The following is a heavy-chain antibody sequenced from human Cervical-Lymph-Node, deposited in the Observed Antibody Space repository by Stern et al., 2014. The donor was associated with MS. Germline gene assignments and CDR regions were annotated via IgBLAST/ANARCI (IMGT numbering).Heavy chain of an antibody. D-gene: IGHD2-8*01. Sequence: EVQLVESGAEVKKPGESLKISCKGSGYSFPTYWIGWVRQMPGTGLEWMGLIYPGDSDTRYSPSFQGQVTISADKSISTAYLQWSSLKASDTATYYCARQYCSSGVCYIDYWGQGTLVTVSS. CDR2: IYPGDSDT. CDR3: ARQYCSSGVCYIDY. J-gene: IGHJ4*02. CDR1: GYSFPTYW. V-gene: IGHV5-51*01.